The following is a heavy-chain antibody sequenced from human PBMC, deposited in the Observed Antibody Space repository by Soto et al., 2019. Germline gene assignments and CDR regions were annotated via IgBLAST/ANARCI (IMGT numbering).Heavy chain of an antibody. J-gene: IGHJ5*02. Sequence: SETLSLTCTVSGGSISSSSYYWGWIRQPPGKGLEWIGSIYYSGSTYYNPSLKSRVTISVDTSKNQFSLKLSSVTAADTAVYYCARHLYYYDSGGYFNWFDPWGQGTLVTVSS. D-gene: IGHD3-22*01. CDR1: GGSISSSSYY. CDR2: IYYSGST. V-gene: IGHV4-39*01. CDR3: ARHLYYYDSGGYFNWFDP.